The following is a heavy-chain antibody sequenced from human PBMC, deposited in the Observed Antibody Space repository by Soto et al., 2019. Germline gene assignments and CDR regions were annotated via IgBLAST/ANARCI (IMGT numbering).Heavy chain of an antibody. V-gene: IGHV3-23*01. D-gene: IGHD3-22*01. J-gene: IGHJ4*02. CDR1: GFTFSNYA. CDR2: ISGGGGST. Sequence: EVQLLESGGDLVQPGGSLRLSCAASGFTFSNYAMTWVRQAPGKGLEWVSGISGGGGSTYYAESVKGRFTISRDNSEKTLYLQMNSLRAEDTAKYYCAREALHYDSSGYFDYWGQGTLVTVSS. CDR3: AREALHYDSSGYFDY.